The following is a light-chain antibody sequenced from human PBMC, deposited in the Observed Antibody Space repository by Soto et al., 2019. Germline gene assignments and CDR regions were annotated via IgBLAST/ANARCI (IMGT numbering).Light chain of an antibody. CDR2: AAS. CDR3: QQYSTSPLT. CDR1: QSFSTSY. J-gene: IGKJ4*01. Sequence: IVLTQSPGTLSLSPGERATLSCSASQSFSTSYLAWYQQKPGQAPRLLIFAASSRASGIPDRFSGSGSGTDFTLTIDRLEPEDLAVYYCQQYSTSPLTFGGGTKVEI. V-gene: IGKV3-20*01.